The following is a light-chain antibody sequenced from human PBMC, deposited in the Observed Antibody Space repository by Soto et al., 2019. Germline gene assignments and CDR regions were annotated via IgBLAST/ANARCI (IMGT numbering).Light chain of an antibody. J-gene: IGLJ2*01. V-gene: IGLV2-14*03. CDR2: DVN. CDR3: TSWTTSTTMI. CDR1: RSDIGAYNF. Sequence: QSALTQPASVSGSPGQSITISFTGTRSDIGAYNFVSWYQQHPGEVPKLMLYDVNVRPSGVSTRFSGSKSGNTASLTISGLQAEDEADYYCTSWTTSTTMIFGGGTKLTVL.